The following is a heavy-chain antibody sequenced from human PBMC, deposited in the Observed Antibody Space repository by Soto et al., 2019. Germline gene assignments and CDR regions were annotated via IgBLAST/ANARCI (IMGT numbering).Heavy chain of an antibody. CDR1: GYTFTGYY. J-gene: IGHJ6*02. V-gene: IGHV1-2*04. CDR3: ARDTWSYYGSGSRNEHYGMDV. D-gene: IGHD3-10*01. CDR2: INPNSGGT. Sequence: ASVKVSCKASGYTFTGYYMHWVRQAPGQGLEWMGWINPNSGGTNYAQKFQGWVTMTRDTSISTAYMELSRLRSDDTAVYYCARDTWSYYGSGSRNEHYGMDVWGQGTTVTVSS.